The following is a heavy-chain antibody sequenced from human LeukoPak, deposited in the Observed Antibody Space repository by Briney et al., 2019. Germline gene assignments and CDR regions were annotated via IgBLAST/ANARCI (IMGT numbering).Heavy chain of an antibody. V-gene: IGHV3-9*01. CDR3: AKDSGDAYDILTGYDY. J-gene: IGHJ4*02. CDR1: GFTFDDYA. D-gene: IGHD3-9*01. Sequence: PGRSLRLSCAASGFTFDDYAMHWVRQAPGKGLEWVSGISWNSGSIGYADSVKGRFTISGDNAKNSLYLQMNSLRAEDTALYYCAKDSGDAYDILTGYDYWGQGTLVTVSS. CDR2: ISWNSGSI.